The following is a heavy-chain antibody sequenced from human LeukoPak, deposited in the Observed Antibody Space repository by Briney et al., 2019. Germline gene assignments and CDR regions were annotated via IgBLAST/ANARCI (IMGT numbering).Heavy chain of an antibody. J-gene: IGHJ1*01. CDR3: ANGARGWVQQLGHEYFQH. CDR2: ISYDGSNK. CDR1: GFTFSSYG. V-gene: IGHV3-30*18. D-gene: IGHD6-13*01. Sequence: GGSLRLSCAASGFTFSSYGMHWVRQAPGKGLEWVAVISYDGSNKDYADSVKGRFTISRDNSKNTLYLQMNSLRAEDTAVYLRANGARGWVQQLGHEYFQHWGQGTLVTVSS.